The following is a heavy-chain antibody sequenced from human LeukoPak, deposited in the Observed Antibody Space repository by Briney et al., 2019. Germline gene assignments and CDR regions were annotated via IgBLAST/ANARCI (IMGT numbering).Heavy chain of an antibody. D-gene: IGHD3-3*01. CDR3: ARGMYYDFWSYWFDP. V-gene: IGHV4-4*02. CDR2: IYHSGST. Sequence: SGTLSLTCAVSGGSISSSNWWSWVRQPPGKGLEWIGEIYHSGSTNYNPSLKSRVTISVDKSKNQFSLKLSSVTAADTAVYYCARGMYYDFWSYWFDPWGQGTLVTVSS. J-gene: IGHJ5*02. CDR1: GGSISSSNW.